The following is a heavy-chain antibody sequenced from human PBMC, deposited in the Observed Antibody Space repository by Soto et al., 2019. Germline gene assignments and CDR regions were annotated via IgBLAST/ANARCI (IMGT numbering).Heavy chain of an antibody. CDR3: ARDRGYYYGMDV. CDR1: GFTFSSYS. J-gene: IGHJ6*02. V-gene: IGHV3-21*01. CDR2: ISSSSSYI. Sequence: GGSLRLSCAASGFTFSSYSMNWVRQAPGKGLEWVSSISSSSSYIYYADSVKGRFTISRDNAKNSLYLQMNSLRAEDTAVYYCARDRGYYYGMDVWGQGTTVTVSS.